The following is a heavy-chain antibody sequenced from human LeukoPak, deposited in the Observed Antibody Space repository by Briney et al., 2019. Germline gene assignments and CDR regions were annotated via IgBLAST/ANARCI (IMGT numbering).Heavy chain of an antibody. CDR1: GYTFTNYY. CDR3: VREESGGYFDY. J-gene: IGHJ4*02. D-gene: IGHD2-8*02. CDR2: INPSGTST. Sequence: GASVKVSCKASGYTFTNYYMHWVRQAPGQGLEWVGLINPSGTSTNFARKFQGRVTMTRDTSTNTVYMELSGLTSEDTAVYYCVREESGGYFDYWGQGTVVTVSS. V-gene: IGHV1-46*01.